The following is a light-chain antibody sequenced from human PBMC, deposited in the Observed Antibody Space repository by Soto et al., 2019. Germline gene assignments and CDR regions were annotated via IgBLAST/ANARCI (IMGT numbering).Light chain of an antibody. Sequence: QSALTQPASVSGSPGQSITISCTGTSSDVGSYNLVSWYQQHPGKAPKLMIYDVSQWPSGVSNRFSGSKSGYTASLTISGLQIEDQADYYCCSYARSTWGYVFGTGTKLTVL. CDR3: CSYARSTWGYV. J-gene: IGLJ1*01. CDR2: DVS. CDR1: SSDVGSYNL. V-gene: IGLV2-23*02.